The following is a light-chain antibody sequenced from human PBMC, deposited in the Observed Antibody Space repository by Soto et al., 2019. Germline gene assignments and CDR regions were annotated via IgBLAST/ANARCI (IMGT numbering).Light chain of an antibody. Sequence: EIVLTQSPGTLSLSPGERATLSCRASEGVSSNFLAWHQQRPGQGPRLLIYGASNRASGIPDRFSGSGSGTDFTLTITRLEHEDFAVYYCQQYGDSPVTFGQGTKVEIK. V-gene: IGKV3-20*01. J-gene: IGKJ1*01. CDR1: EGVSSNF. CDR2: GAS. CDR3: QQYGDSPVT.